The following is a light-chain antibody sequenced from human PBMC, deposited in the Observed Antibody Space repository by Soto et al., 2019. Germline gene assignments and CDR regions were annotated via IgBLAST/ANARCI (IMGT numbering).Light chain of an antibody. CDR1: QSISSF. Sequence: EIVLTQSPGTLSLSVGERATLSCRASQSISSFLAWYQQTPGQSPRLLIYDTSTRATCIADRFSGSGSGTDFTLTISRLEPEDFTVYYCQQYGGSPVTFGGGTTVEIK. CDR3: QQYGGSPVT. J-gene: IGKJ4*01. CDR2: DTS. V-gene: IGKV3-20*01.